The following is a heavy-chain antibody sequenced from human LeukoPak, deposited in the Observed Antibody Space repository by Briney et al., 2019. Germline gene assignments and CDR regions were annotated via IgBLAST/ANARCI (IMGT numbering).Heavy chain of an antibody. CDR2: INPNSGGT. J-gene: IGHJ4*02. Sequence: ASVKVSCKASGYTFTSYDINWVRQATGQWLEWMGWINPNSGGTNYAQKFQGRVTMTRDTSISTAYMELSRLRSDDTAVYYCARDPLTIFGVVGYYFDYWGQGTLVTVSS. CDR1: GYTFTSYD. CDR3: ARDPLTIFGVVGYYFDY. V-gene: IGHV1-2*02. D-gene: IGHD3-3*01.